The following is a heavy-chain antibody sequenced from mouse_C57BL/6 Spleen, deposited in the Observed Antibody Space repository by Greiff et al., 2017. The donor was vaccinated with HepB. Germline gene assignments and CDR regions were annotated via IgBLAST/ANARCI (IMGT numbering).Heavy chain of an antibody. D-gene: IGHD2-1*01. J-gene: IGHJ1*03. CDR3: ARDWGNRYFDV. V-gene: IGHV5-4*01. Sequence: EVQRVESGGGLVKPGGSLKLSCAASGFTFSSYAMSWVRQTPEKRLEWVATISDGGSYTYYPDNVKGRFTISRDNAKNNLYLQMSHLKSEDTAMYYCARDWGNRYFDVWGTGTTVTVSS. CDR1: GFTFSSYA. CDR2: ISDGGSYT.